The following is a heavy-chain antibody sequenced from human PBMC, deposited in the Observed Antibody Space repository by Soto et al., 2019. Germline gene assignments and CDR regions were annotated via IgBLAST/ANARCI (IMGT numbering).Heavy chain of an antibody. CDR3: ENVGEYYYDSSCYSPQTNDY. V-gene: IGHV3-30*18. D-gene: IGHD3-22*01. CDR2: ISYDGSNK. J-gene: IGHJ4*02. CDR1: GFTFSSYG. Sequence: QVQLVESGGGVVQPGRSLRLSCAASGFTFSSYGMHWVRQAPGKGLEWVAVISYDGSNKYYADSVKGRFTISRDNSENTLYRQKNSLSAEDTALYYCENVGEYYYDSSCYSPQTNDYWGQGTLVTVSS.